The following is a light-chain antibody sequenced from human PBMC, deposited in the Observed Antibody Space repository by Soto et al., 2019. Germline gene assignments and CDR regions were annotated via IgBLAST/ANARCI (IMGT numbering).Light chain of an antibody. V-gene: IGKV1-5*01. Sequence: DIQMTQSPSTLPASVGDRVTITCRASQTITTWLAWYQQKPGKAPKLLIYDASTLESGVPSSFSGSGFGTEFSLTISSVQPDDFASYYCQQYNTLSGTFGQGTK. CDR2: DAS. J-gene: IGKJ1*01. CDR3: QQYNTLSGT. CDR1: QTITTW.